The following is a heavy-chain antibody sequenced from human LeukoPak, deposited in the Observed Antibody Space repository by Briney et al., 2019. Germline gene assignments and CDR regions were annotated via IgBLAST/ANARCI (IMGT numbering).Heavy chain of an antibody. CDR2: INHSGST. CDR3: VSITMVRGVIIKRTYYYYYYYMDV. J-gene: IGHJ6*03. Sequence: SETLSLTCAVYGGSFSGYYWSWIRQPPGKGLEWIGEINHSGSTYYNPSLKSRVTISVDTSKNQFSLKLSSVTAADTAVYYCVSITMVRGVIIKRTYYYYYYYMDVWGKGTTVTVSS. CDR1: GGSFSGYY. V-gene: IGHV4-34*01. D-gene: IGHD3-10*01.